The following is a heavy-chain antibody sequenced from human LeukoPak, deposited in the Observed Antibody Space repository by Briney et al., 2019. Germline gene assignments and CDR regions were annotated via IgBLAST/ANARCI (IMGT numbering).Heavy chain of an antibody. V-gene: IGHV3-30*04. D-gene: IGHD6-19*01. CDR2: ISYDGSNK. CDR1: GFTFSSYA. CDR3: AREGRQWLVLDY. J-gene: IGHJ4*02. Sequence: PGRSLRLSRAASGFTFSSYAMHWVRQAPGKGLEWVAVISYDGSNKYYADSVKGRFTISRDNSKNTLYLQMNSLRAEDTAVYYCAREGRQWLVLDYWGQGTLVTVSS.